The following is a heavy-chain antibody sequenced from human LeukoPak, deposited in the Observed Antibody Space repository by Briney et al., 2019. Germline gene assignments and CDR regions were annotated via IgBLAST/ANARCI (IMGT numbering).Heavy chain of an antibody. Sequence: WASVKVSCKASGYTFTGYYIHWVRQAPGQGLEWMGWINPNGGGTNYAQKFQGRVTMTSDTSISTAYMEMSRLRFDDTAVYYCTCGGSGYLTLDYWGQGTLVTVSS. V-gene: IGHV1-2*02. J-gene: IGHJ4*02. CDR2: INPNGGGT. CDR1: GYTFTGYY. D-gene: IGHD3-22*01. CDR3: TCGGSGYLTLDY.